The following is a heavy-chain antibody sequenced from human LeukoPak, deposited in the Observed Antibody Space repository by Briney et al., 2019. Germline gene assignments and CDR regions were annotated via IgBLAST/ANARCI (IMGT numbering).Heavy chain of an antibody. CDR3: ARAPRYYMNIDV. CDR1: GGSFDSPY. V-gene: IGHV4-4*07. CDR2: TYTGGTI. D-gene: IGHD2-21*01. J-gene: IGHJ6*03. Sequence: SETLSLTCTVSGGSFDSPYWTWLRQPAGKGPQWLARTYTGGTIDYNPSLKGRVTMSLSPSRNQFSLQLSSVAAADTAVYYCARAPRYYMNIDVWGKGTTVIVSS.